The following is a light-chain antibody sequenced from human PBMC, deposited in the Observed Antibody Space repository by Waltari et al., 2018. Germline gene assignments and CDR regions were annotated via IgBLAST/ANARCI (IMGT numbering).Light chain of an antibody. J-gene: IGLJ2*01. V-gene: IGLV1-44*01. Sequence: QSGLTQPPSASGTPGQRVTIPCSGSSSNIENYSVNWYQQPPGTAAKLLIYSNNQRPSGVPDRFSGSKSGTSASLAISGLQSDDEGDYYCAAWDDSLGGPLFGGGTELTVL. CDR2: SNN. CDR1: SSNIENYS. CDR3: AAWDDSLGGPL.